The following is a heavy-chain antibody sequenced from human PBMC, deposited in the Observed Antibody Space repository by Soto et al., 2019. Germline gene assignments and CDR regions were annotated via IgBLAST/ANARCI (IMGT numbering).Heavy chain of an antibody. Sequence: QVQLVQSGGGVVQPGGSLRLSCAASGFTFSTYGMHWVRQAPGKGLEWVAVIWYDGSKIYYADSVKGRFTISRDNSKSTLYLQMNRVRAEDTAVYYCARPLEQHQLGFGMDVWGQGSAVTVSS. D-gene: IGHD6-13*01. V-gene: IGHV3-33*01. CDR1: GFTFSTYG. CDR2: IWYDGSKI. CDR3: ARPLEQHQLGFGMDV. J-gene: IGHJ6*01.